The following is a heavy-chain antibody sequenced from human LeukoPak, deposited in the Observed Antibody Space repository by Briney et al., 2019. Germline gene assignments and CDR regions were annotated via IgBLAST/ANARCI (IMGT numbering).Heavy chain of an antibody. CDR2: ISGSGGST. D-gene: IGHD1-1*01. Sequence: GGSLRLSCAASGFTYSSYVMIWVGQAPGKGLEGVSAISGSGGSTYYADSAKGRFTISRDTAKNSLYLQMNSLRAEDTAVYYCARDRGTYYYYMDVWGKGTTVTVSS. CDR1: GFTYSSYV. CDR3: ARDRGTYYYYMDV. J-gene: IGHJ6*03. V-gene: IGHV3-23*01.